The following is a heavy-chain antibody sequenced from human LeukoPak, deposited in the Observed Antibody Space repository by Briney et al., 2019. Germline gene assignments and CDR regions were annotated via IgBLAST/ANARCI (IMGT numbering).Heavy chain of an antibody. D-gene: IGHD3-22*01. J-gene: IGHJ4*02. CDR3: AKRGVVIRVILVGFHKEAYYFDS. CDR1: GITLSNYG. CDR2: ISDSGVST. Sequence: GGSLRLSCAASGITLSNYGMSWVRQAPGKGLEWVAGISDSGVSTNYADSVKGRFTISRDNPKNTLYLQMNSLRAEDTAVYFCAKRGVVIRVILVGFHKEAYYFDSWGQGALVTVSS. V-gene: IGHV3-23*01.